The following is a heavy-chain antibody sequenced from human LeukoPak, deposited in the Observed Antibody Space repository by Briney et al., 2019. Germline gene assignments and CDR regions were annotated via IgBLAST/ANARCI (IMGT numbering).Heavy chain of an antibody. CDR2: ISSSSSPI. D-gene: IGHD1-26*01. CDR3: ARSEGALDAFDI. Sequence: PGGSLRLSCAASGFTFSSYSMNWVRQAPGKGLEWISYISSSSSPIYYADSVKGRFTISRDIAKNSLYLQMNSLRAEDTAVYYCARSEGALDAFDIWGQGTMVTVSS. J-gene: IGHJ3*02. V-gene: IGHV3-48*01. CDR1: GFTFSSYS.